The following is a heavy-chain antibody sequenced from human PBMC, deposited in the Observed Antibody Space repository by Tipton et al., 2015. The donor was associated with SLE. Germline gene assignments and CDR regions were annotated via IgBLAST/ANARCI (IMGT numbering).Heavy chain of an antibody. V-gene: IGHV4-59*08. CDR3: ARRHYSGPFDS. J-gene: IGHJ4*02. Sequence: TLSLTWTISGGSISTYHWSWLRQSPGKGLEWIGYIHHSGSINYNPSLRSQVTMSMDTSQNQFSLKLSSVTAADTAVYYCARRHYSGPFDSWGQGTLVTVSS. CDR1: GGSISTYH. D-gene: IGHD5-12*01. CDR2: IHHSGSI.